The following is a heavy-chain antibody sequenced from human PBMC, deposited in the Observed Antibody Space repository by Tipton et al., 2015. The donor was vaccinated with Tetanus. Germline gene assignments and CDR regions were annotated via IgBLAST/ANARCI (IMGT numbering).Heavy chain of an antibody. J-gene: IGHJ5*02. V-gene: IGHV4-31*02. D-gene: IGHD3-10*01. CDR1: GGPISSGDYY. Sequence: LRLSCTVSGGPISSGDYYWSWIRQHPGKGLEWIGYIFYNGRTDSNPSLKSRVNISVDRSKNQFFLKLNSVTDADTAVYFCARAPVQGGGRGDWFGPWGQGTLVTVSS. CDR3: ARAPVQGGGRGDWFGP. CDR2: IFYNGRT.